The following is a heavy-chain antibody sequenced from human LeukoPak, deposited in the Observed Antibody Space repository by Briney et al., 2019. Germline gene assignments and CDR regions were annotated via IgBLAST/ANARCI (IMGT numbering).Heavy chain of an antibody. V-gene: IGHV1-18*01. CDR2: ISASNGNT. D-gene: IGHD2-8*01. CDR3: ARVGAVYAINVPPNYYYYMDV. Sequence: GASVKVSCKASGYTFTSYGISWVRQAPGQGLEWMGWISASNGNTNYAQKLQGRVTMTTDTSTSTAYMELRSLRSDDTAVYYCARVGAVYAINVPPNYYYYMDVWGKGTTVTVSS. CDR1: GYTFTSYG. J-gene: IGHJ6*03.